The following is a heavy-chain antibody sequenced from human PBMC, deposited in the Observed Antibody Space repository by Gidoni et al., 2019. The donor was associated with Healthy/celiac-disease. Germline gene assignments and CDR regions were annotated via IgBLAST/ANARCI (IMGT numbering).Heavy chain of an antibody. CDR2: IYTSGST. CDR1: GGSISSYY. CDR3: AREYYYDSSGYYYYY. J-gene: IGHJ4*02. D-gene: IGHD3-22*01. V-gene: IGHV4-4*07. Sequence: QVQLQESGPGLVKPSETLSLTCPVPGGSISSYYWSWIRQPPGKGLGWIGRIYTSGSTNYNPALKSRVTMSVDTSKNQFSLKLSSVTAADTAVYYCAREYYYDSSGYYYYYWGQGTLVTVSS.